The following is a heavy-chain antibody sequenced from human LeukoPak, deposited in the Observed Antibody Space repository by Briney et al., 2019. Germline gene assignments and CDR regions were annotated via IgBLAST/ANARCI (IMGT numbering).Heavy chain of an antibody. CDR3: AREASIVVRCSDY. J-gene: IGHJ4*02. CDR1: GFTFGSYA. V-gene: IGHV3-23*01. Sequence: PGGSLRLSCAASGFTFGSYAMNWVRQAPGKGLEWVSGIGGSGLTTYYADSVKGRFTISRDNSKNTLYLQMGSLRAEDMAVYYCAREASIVVRCSDYWGQGTLVTVSS. CDR2: IGGSGLTT. D-gene: IGHD6-6*01.